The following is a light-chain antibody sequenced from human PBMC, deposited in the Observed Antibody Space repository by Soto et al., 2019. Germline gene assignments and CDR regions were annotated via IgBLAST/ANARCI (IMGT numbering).Light chain of an antibody. J-gene: IGLJ1*01. CDR3: SSYTSDSSYV. Sequence: QSVLTQPASVSGSPGQSITISCTGTSSDVGLYDYVSWYQQHPGKAPQLMIYAVSNRPSGVSNRFSASKSGNTASLFISGLQAEDGADYYCSSYTSDSSYVFGSGTKVT. CDR2: AVS. V-gene: IGLV2-14*01. CDR1: SSDVGLYDY.